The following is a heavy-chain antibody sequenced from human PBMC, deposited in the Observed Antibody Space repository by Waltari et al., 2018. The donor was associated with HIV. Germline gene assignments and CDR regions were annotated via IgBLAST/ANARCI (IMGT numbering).Heavy chain of an antibody. CDR1: GGSFSGYY. D-gene: IGHD5-12*01. V-gene: IGHV4-34*01. Sequence: QVQLQPWGAGLLKPSETLSLTCAVYGGSFSGYYWSWLRHPPGKGLAWIGEIKHSGRTNYNPSLKGRGSRSVDTSKNQLSLKLSALTAADTAVDYCARFRSRDGYNGDYFDYWGQGTRVTVSS. CDR2: IKHSGRT. CDR3: ARFRSRDGYNGDYFDY. J-gene: IGHJ4*02.